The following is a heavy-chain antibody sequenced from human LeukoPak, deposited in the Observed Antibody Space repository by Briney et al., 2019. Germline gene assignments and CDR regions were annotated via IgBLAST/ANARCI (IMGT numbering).Heavy chain of an antibody. Sequence: GGSLRLSCAASGFTFSSYWMTWVRPAPGKGLEWVANIKQDGSEKYYVDSVKGRFPISRDNSKNTLYLQMNSLRAEDTAVYYCAGSWFYRDYFEYWGQGTLVTVSS. CDR1: GFTFSSYW. CDR2: IKQDGSEK. CDR3: AGSWFYRDYFEY. V-gene: IGHV3-7*02. D-gene: IGHD3-10*01. J-gene: IGHJ4*02.